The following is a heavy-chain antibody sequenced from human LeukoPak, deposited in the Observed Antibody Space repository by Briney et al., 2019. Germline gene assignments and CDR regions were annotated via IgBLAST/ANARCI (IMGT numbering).Heavy chain of an antibody. CDR3: ARAVTLTDIDY. V-gene: IGHV1-2*02. CDR1: GHTFTGSY. CDR2: INPNSGYT. Sequence: GASVKVSCKASGHTFTGSYIHWVXXAPGRGLEWMGWINPNSGYTDSAQSFQGRVTLTXXTSISTAYMELSSLRSDDTAVYYCARAVTLTDIDYWGQGTLVTVSS. J-gene: IGHJ4*02. D-gene: IGHD4-11*01.